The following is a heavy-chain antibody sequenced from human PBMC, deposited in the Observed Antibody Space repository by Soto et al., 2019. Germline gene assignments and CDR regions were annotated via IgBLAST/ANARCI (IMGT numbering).Heavy chain of an antibody. V-gene: IGHV3-33*01. CDR3: ARDHSLYCSGGSCYSNYGMDV. CDR2: IWSDGSNK. Sequence: QVQLVESGGGVVQPGRSLRLSCAASGFIFSSYGMHWVRQAPGKGLEWVAVIWSDGSNKYYADSVKGRFTISRDNSKNTLSLQMNSLRAEDTAVYYCARDHSLYCSGGSCYSNYGMDVWGQGTTVTVSS. D-gene: IGHD2-15*01. J-gene: IGHJ6*02. CDR1: GFIFSSYG.